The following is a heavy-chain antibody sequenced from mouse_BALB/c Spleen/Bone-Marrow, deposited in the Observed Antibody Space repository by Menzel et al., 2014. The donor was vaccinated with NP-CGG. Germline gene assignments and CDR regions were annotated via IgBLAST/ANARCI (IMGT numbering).Heavy chain of an antibody. CDR1: GYSITSDYA. D-gene: IGHD2-12*01. CDR3: ARGNDGGDFDY. V-gene: IGHV3-2*02. J-gene: IGHJ2*01. CDR2: ISYSGST. Sequence: EVQLVESGPGLVKPSQSLSLSCTATGYSITSDYACYWIRQFPGNILEWMGYISYSGSTSYNPSLKSQISITRDTSKNPFFLQMSSVTTEDTAPYYCARGNDGGDFDYWGQGTTLTVSS.